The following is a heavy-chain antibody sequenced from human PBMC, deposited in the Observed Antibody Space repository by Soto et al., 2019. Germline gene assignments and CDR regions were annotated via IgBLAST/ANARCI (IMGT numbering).Heavy chain of an antibody. CDR3: ARNMRVVDTAMVTYYYYGMDV. Sequence: SVKVSCRASGGTFSSYAISWVRQAPGQGLEWMGGIIPIFGTANYAQKFQGRVTITADESTSTAYMELSSLRSEDTAVYYCARNMRVVDTAMVTYYYYGMDVWGQGTTVTVSS. CDR2: IIPIFGTA. J-gene: IGHJ6*02. CDR1: GGTFSSYA. D-gene: IGHD5-18*01. V-gene: IGHV1-69*13.